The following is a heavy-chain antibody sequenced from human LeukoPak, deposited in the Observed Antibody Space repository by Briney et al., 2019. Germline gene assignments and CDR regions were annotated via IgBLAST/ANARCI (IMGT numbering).Heavy chain of an antibody. CDR2: IYYSGST. V-gene: IGHV4-31*03. Sequence: SETLSLTCTVSGGSISSGGYYWSWIRQHPGKGLEWIGYIYYSGSTYYNPSLKSRVTMSVDKSKNQFSLKLSSVTVADTAVYYCARVRFYYYDSSGFVDYWGQGTLVTVSS. CDR1: GGSISSGGYY. D-gene: IGHD3-22*01. CDR3: ARVRFYYYDSSGFVDY. J-gene: IGHJ4*02.